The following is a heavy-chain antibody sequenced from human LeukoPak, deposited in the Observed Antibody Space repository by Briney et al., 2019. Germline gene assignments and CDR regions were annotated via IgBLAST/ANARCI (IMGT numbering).Heavy chain of an antibody. V-gene: IGHV4-31*03. CDR3: ARGLPNSSSSGLIDY. J-gene: IGHJ4*02. CDR2: IYYSGST. Sequence: SETLSLTCTVSGGSISSGGYYWSWIRQHPGKGLEWVVYIYYSGSTYYNPSLKSRVTISVDTPKNQFSLKLNSVTAADTAVYYCARGLPNSSSSGLIDYWGQGTLVTVSS. CDR1: GGSISSGGYY. D-gene: IGHD6-6*01.